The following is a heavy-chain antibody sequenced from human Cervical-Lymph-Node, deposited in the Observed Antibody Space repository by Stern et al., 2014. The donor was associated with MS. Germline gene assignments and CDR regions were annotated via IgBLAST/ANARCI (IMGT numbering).Heavy chain of an antibody. D-gene: IGHD6-6*01. V-gene: IGHV3-7*01. CDR1: GFTFSSYW. Sequence: EVQLLESGGGLVQPGGSLRLSCAASGFTFSSYWMSWVRQAPGKGLEWVASIKKDGSEKYYVDSVKGRFTISRDNAKNSLYLQMNSLRAEDTAVYYCARETLAARSGDYWGQGTLVTVSS. CDR2: IKKDGSEK. CDR3: ARETLAARSGDY. J-gene: IGHJ4*02.